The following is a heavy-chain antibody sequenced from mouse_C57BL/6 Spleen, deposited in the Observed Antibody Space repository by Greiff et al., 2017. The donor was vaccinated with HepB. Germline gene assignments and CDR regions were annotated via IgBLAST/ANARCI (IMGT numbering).Heavy chain of an antibody. V-gene: IGHV1-81*01. CDR3: AKAQATDFDV. CDR1: GYTFTSYG. Sequence: ESGAELARPGASVKLSCKASGYTFTSYGISWVKQRTGQGLEWIGEIYPRSGNTYYNEKFKGKATLTADKSSSTAYMELRSLTSEDSAVYFCAKAQATDFDVWGTGTTVTVSS. D-gene: IGHD3-2*02. CDR2: IYPRSGNT. J-gene: IGHJ1*03.